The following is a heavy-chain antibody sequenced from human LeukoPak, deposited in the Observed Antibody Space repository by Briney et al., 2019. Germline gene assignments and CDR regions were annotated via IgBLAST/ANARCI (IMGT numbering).Heavy chain of an antibody. D-gene: IGHD2-21*01. J-gene: IGHJ4*02. CDR1: GVSIGSSSYY. CDR3: ARAAGEVKLAGY. CDR2: IYYSGST. V-gene: IGHV4-39*01. Sequence: SETLSLTCTVSGVSIGSSSYYWGWIRQPPGKGLEWIGSIYYSGSTYYNPSLKSRVTISVDTSKNQFSLKLSSVTAADTAVYYCARAAGEVKLAGYWGQGTLVTVSS.